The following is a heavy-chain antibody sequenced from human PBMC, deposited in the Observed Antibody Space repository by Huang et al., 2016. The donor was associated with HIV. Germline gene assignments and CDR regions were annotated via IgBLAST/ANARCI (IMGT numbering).Heavy chain of an antibody. CDR2: INSDGSST. V-gene: IGHV3-74*01. Sequence: EVQLVESGGGLVQPGGSLRLSCAASGFSISSYWMHWVRQAPGKGLGWVSRINSDGSSTSYADSVKGRFTISRDNAKNTLYLQMNRLRAEDMAVYYCARDPRIQSWLNFFDYWGQGTLVSVSS. CDR1: GFSISSYW. D-gene: IGHD3-22*01. CDR3: ARDPRIQSWLNFFDY. J-gene: IGHJ4*02.